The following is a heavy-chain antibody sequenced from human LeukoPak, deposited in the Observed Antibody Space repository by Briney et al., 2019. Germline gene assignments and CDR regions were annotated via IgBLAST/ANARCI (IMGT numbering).Heavy chain of an antibody. D-gene: IGHD2-2*01. V-gene: IGHV3-7*01. Sequence: GGSLRLSCEASGFTFSTYWMNWVRQAPGKGLEWVANIRQDGSGKYYVDSVKGQFTISRDNAKNSLYLQMSGLGAEDTAVYYCARENRSTSCCFDYCGQGTLVTVSS. CDR3: ARENRSTSCCFDY. CDR1: GFTFSTYW. J-gene: IGHJ4*02. CDR2: IRQDGSGK.